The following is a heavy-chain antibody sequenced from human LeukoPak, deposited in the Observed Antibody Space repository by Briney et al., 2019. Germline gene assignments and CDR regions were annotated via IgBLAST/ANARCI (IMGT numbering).Heavy chain of an antibody. V-gene: IGHV3-48*01. CDR3: AREVSWFGELYFDF. Sequence: PGGSLRLSCAASGFTFSRFSMSWVRQAPGKGLEWIAYISKTGSPIYYADSVKGRFTISRDNAKNSLFLQMNSLRAEETAVYYCAREVSWFGELYFDFWGQGTLVTVSS. J-gene: IGHJ4*02. D-gene: IGHD3-10*01. CDR2: ISKTGSPI. CDR1: GFTFSRFS.